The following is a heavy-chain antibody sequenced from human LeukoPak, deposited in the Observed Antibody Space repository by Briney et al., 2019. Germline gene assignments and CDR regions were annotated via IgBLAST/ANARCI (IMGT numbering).Heavy chain of an antibody. D-gene: IGHD6-13*01. V-gene: IGHV1-18*01. J-gene: IGHJ5*02. Sequence: ASVKVSCKASGYTFTTYGITWVRQAPGQGLEWMGWISAYNGDTSYAQNLQDRVTMATDTSTSTAYMELRSLISDDTAVYCCARALRIAADWFDPWGQGTLVTVSS. CDR3: ARALRIAADWFDP. CDR2: ISAYNGDT. CDR1: GYTFTTYG.